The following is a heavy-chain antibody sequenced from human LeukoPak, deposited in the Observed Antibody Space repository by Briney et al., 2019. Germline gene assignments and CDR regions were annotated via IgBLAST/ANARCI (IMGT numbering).Heavy chain of an antibody. V-gene: IGHV4-38-2*01. CDR3: ARLRYSGSSLGAFDY. CDR1: GYSLSNGFY. Sequence: SXTLSLTCAVSGYSLSNGFYWGWIRQPPGKGLEWIGSIFHTGNTYYNPSLKSRLTISVDTSKNQFSLQLRSVTAADTAVYYCARLRYSGSSLGAFDYWGQGTLVTVSS. D-gene: IGHD1-26*01. J-gene: IGHJ4*02. CDR2: IFHTGNT.